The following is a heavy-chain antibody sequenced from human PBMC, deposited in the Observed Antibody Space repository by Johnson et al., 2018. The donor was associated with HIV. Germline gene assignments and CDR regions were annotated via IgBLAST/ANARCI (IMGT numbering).Heavy chain of an antibody. CDR3: AKGRGYDYDALDF. Sequence: EVQLVESGGNLVKPGGSLRLSCAASGFTFSDYYMSWIRQAPGKGLEWVSAISGTGGTTYYTDSVRGRFSISRDKSKDTLYLQMSSLRAEDTAVYYCAKGRGYDYDALDFWGQGTMVTVSS. CDR1: GFTFSDYY. D-gene: IGHD5-12*01. CDR2: ISGTGGTT. V-gene: IGHV3-23*04. J-gene: IGHJ3*01.